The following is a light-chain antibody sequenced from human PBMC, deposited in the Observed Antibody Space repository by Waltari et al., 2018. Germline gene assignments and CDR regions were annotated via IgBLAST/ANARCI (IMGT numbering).Light chain of an antibody. Sequence: DIQMTQSPSSLSASVVYTVTITCRASQSIGSWLAWYHQEAGKAPKLLIYKASSLLTGVPSRFSGSGSGTYFTLTISGLQPEDFATYYCLQYSTSPYSFGQGTKVEIK. J-gene: IGKJ2*03. CDR1: QSIGSW. CDR3: LQYSTSPYS. CDR2: KAS. V-gene: IGKV1D-16*01.